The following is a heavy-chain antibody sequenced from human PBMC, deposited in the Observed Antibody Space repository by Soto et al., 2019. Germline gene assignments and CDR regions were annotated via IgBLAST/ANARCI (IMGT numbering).Heavy chain of an antibody. CDR2: IDPSDSYT. Sequence: PGESLKISCKGSGYSFTSYWISWVRQMPGKGLEWMGRIDPSDSYTNYSPSFQGHVTISADKSISTAYLQWSSLKASDTAMYYCATPLKRSDYVREYYYYGMDVWGQGTTVTVS. CDR3: ATPLKRSDYVREYYYYGMDV. CDR1: GYSFTSYW. J-gene: IGHJ6*02. D-gene: IGHD4-17*01. V-gene: IGHV5-10-1*01.